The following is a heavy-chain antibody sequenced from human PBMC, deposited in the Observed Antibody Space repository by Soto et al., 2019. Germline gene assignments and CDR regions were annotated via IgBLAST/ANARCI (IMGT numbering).Heavy chain of an antibody. CDR3: ARDGTYYDFWNGAFDI. J-gene: IGHJ3*02. D-gene: IGHD3-3*01. CDR2: ISAYNGNT. Sequence: ASVKVSCKASGYTFTSYGISWVRQAPGQGIEWMGWISAYNGNTNYAQKLQGRVTMTTDTSTSTAYMELRSLRSDDTAVYYCARDGTYYDFWNGAFDIWGQGTMVTVSS. CDR1: GYTFTSYG. V-gene: IGHV1-18*01.